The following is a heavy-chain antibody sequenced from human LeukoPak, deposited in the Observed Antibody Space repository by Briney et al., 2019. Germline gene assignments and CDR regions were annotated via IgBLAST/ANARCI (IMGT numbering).Heavy chain of an antibody. J-gene: IGHJ4*02. V-gene: IGHV4-34*01. CDR2: INHSGST. D-gene: IGHD3-16*02. Sequence: SETLSLTCAVYGGSFSGYYWSWIRQPPGKGLEWIGEINHSGSTNYNPSLKSRVTISVDTSKNQFSLKLSSVTAADTAVYYCARGVRYYDYIWGSYRQNYFDYWGQGTLVTVSS. CDR3: ARGVRYYDYIWGSYRQNYFDY. CDR1: GGSFSGYY.